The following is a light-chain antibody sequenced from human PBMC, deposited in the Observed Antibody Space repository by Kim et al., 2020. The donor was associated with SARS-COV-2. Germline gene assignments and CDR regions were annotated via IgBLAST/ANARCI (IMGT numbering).Light chain of an antibody. CDR1: SLRSYY. J-gene: IGLJ2*01. Sequence: SSELTQDPAVSVPLGQTVRITCQGDSLRSYYATWYQQKTGQAPIVVIYGKNNRPSGITDRFSGSSSGNTASLTITGTQAGDEAHYYCNSRDSNDNVVFGGGPQLTVL. V-gene: IGLV3-19*01. CDR2: GKN. CDR3: NSRDSNDNVV.